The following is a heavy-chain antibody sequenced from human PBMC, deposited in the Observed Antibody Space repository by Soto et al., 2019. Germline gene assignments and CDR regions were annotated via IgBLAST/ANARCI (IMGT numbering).Heavy chain of an antibody. CDR3: ARVLSSSWFPFDY. Sequence: GESLKISCKGSGYSFTSYWIGWVRQMPGKGLEWMGIIYPGDSDTRYSPSFQGQVTISADKSISTAYLQWSSLKASDTTMYYCARVLSSSWFPFDYWGQGTLVTVSS. J-gene: IGHJ4*02. D-gene: IGHD6-13*01. CDR2: IYPGDSDT. V-gene: IGHV5-51*01. CDR1: GYSFTSYW.